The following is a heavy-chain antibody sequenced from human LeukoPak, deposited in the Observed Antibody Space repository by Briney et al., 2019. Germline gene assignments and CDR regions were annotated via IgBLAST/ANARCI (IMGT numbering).Heavy chain of an antibody. CDR2: IYYTGSA. Sequence: SETLSLTCSVSGGSISRSSYSWGWIRQPPGKGLEWIGNIYYTGSAYYNPSLKSRVTISVDTSKNQFSLKLSSVTAADTAVYYCARNTAFLDYWGQGTLVTVSS. CDR3: ARNTAFLDY. CDR1: GGSISRSSYS. D-gene: IGHD5-18*01. J-gene: IGHJ4*02. V-gene: IGHV4-39*07.